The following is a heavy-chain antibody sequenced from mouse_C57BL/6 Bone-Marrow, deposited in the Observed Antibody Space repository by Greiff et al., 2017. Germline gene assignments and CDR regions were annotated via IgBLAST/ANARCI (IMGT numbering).Heavy chain of an antibody. CDR1: GFNIKDYY. J-gene: IGHJ1*03. D-gene: IGHD1-1*01. Sequence: VQLQQSGAELVKPGDSVKLSCTASGFNIKDYYMHWVKQRTEQGREWIGRIDPEDGENKYAPKFKGKATITADTSSNTAYLQLSSLTSEDTAVYYCSRPITTVVATDWYFDVWGTGTTVTVSS. CDR2: IDPEDGEN. CDR3: SRPITTVVATDWYFDV. V-gene: IGHV14-2*01.